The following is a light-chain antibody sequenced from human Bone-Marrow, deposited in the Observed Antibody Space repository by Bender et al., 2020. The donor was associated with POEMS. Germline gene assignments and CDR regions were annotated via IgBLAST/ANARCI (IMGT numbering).Light chain of an antibody. CDR1: SSDVGGDDS. J-gene: IGLJ1*01. CDR2: EVN. Sequence: QSALTQPPSASGSPGQSVTISCTGSSSDVGGDDSVSWYQHHPGKAPKLMIYEVNKRPSGVPDRFSGSKSGNTASLTVSGLQAEDEADYYCSSSADTDNFVFGTGTQVTVL. CDR3: SSSADTDNFV. V-gene: IGLV2-8*01.